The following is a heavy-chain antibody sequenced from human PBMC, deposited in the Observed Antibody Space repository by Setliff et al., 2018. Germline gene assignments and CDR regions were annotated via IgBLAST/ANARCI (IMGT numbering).Heavy chain of an antibody. Sequence: KPGGSLRLSCAASGFTFSSYWMSWVRQAPGKGLEWVGRIKNKNEGETRDYAAPVKGRFTVSRDDSKNTLYLHMSSLRSEDTGIYYCTSTTLDFWGPGTLVTVSS. CDR2: IKNKNEGETR. V-gene: IGHV3-15*05. CDR1: GFTFSSYW. J-gene: IGHJ4*02. CDR3: TSTTLDF. D-gene: IGHD1-1*01.